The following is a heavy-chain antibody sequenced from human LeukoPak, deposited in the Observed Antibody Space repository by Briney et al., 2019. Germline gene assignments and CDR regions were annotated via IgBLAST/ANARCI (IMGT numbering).Heavy chain of an antibody. V-gene: IGHV3-49*04. CDR1: GFTFGDYA. D-gene: IGHD6-19*01. J-gene: IGHJ5*02. CDR2: IRSKAYGGTT. CDR3: TRRLRGVAVAGTYNWFDP. Sequence: PGRSLRLSCTASGFTFGDYAMSWVRQAPGKGLEWVGFIRSKAYGGTTEYTASVKGRFTISRDDSKSIAYLQMNSLKTEDTAVYYCTRRLRGVAVAGTYNWFDPWGQGTLVTVSS.